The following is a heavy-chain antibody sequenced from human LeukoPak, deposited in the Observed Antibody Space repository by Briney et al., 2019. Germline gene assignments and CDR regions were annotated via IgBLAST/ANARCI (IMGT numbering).Heavy chain of an antibody. D-gene: IGHD4-11*01. CDR3: ARVFYSKASHYNYYYYMDV. Sequence: AASVKVSCKASGYTFTSYDINWVRQATGQGLEWMGWMNPNSGNTGYAQKFQGKVTMTRNTSISTAYMELSSLRSEDTAVYYCARVFYSKASHYNYYYYMDVWGKGTTVTVSS. J-gene: IGHJ6*03. CDR1: GYTFTSYD. CDR2: MNPNSGNT. V-gene: IGHV1-8*01.